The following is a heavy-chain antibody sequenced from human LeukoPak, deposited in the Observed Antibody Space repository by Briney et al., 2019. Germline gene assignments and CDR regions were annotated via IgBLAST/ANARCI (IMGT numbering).Heavy chain of an antibody. CDR3: ARGYCCSSNCFSRVDF. J-gene: IGHJ4*02. CDR2: IKEDGSEK. Sequence: GGSLRLSCAASGFNFRTYWMSWVRQAPGKGLEWVANIKEDGSEKYYVYSVKGRFTISRDNAKNSVFLQMNSLRDEDTAVYYCARGYCCSSNCFSRVDFWGQGTLVTVSS. V-gene: IGHV3-7*03. D-gene: IGHD2-2*01. CDR1: GFNFRTYW.